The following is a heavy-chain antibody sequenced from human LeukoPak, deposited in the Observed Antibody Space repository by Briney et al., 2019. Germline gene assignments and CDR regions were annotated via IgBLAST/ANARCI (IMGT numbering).Heavy chain of an antibody. CDR2: VKEDGSEK. Sequence: PGGSLRLSCAASGFTFSRYWMNWVRQAPGKGLEWVASVKEDGSEKSYLDSVNGRTTISRDNAKNSLQLQTNILTADDTAFYYPVSCGTTTCIIRFDHWGQGTLVTVSS. J-gene: IGHJ4*02. CDR3: VSCGTTTCIIRFDH. CDR1: GFTFSRYW. V-gene: IGHV3-7*01. D-gene: IGHD2-2*01.